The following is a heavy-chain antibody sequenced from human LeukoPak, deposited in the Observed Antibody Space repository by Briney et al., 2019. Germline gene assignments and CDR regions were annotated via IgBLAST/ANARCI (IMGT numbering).Heavy chain of an antibody. Sequence: GGSLRLSCAASGFAFSPYAMNWVRQAPGKGLEWVSFITGDSNTIYYADSMKGRFTVSRDNAENSLYLQMNSLSAEDTAVYYCARDRMGGSFDYWGLGTLVTVSS. CDR1: GFAFSPYA. J-gene: IGHJ4*02. CDR2: ITGDSNTI. V-gene: IGHV3-48*01. CDR3: ARDRMGGSFDY. D-gene: IGHD2-15*01.